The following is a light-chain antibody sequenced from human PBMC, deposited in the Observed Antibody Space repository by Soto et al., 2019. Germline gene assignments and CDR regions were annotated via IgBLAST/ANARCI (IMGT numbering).Light chain of an antibody. CDR2: RIS. V-gene: IGKV3-20*01. J-gene: IGKJ1*01. Sequence: IVLTQSPGTLSLSPGEGATLSCRASQSVNRRSLAWYQQKPGQAPRLLISRISNRATGIPDRFSGSGSGADFTLTISRLEPEDFAVYYCQQYDYSRTFGQGTKVDIK. CDR1: QSVNRRS. CDR3: QQYDYSRT.